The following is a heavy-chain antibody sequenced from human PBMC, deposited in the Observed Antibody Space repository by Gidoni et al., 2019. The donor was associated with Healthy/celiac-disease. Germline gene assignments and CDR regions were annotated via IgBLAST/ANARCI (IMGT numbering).Heavy chain of an antibody. CDR2: IKSKTDGGTT. D-gene: IGHD2-15*01. CDR1: GFTFSHAW. V-gene: IGHV3-15*01. CDR3: TEQEWVVAAPSFYYYYGMDV. J-gene: IGHJ6*02. Sequence: VQIVEPGGGLVKPGGSLRLSCSASGFTFSHAWTSWIRQAPGKGLEWVGRIKSKTDGGTTDYAAPVKGRFTISRDDSKNTLYLQMNSLKTEDTAVYYCTEQEWVVAAPSFYYYYGMDVWGQGTTVTVSS.